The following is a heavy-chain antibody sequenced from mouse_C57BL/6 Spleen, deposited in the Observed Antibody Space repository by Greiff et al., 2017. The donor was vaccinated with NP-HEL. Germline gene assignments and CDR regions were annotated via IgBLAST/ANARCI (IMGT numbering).Heavy chain of an antibody. CDR2: ISSGGDYI. D-gene: IGHD1-1*01. Sequence: EVHLVESGEGLVKPGGSLKLSCAASGFTFSSYAMSWVRQTPEKRLEWVAYISSGGDYIYYADTVKGRFTISRDNARNTLYLQMSSLKSEDTAMYYCTRDEGDGSSPFYAMDYWGQGTSVTVSS. V-gene: IGHV5-9-1*02. CDR3: TRDEGDGSSPFYAMDY. CDR1: GFTFSSYA. J-gene: IGHJ4*01.